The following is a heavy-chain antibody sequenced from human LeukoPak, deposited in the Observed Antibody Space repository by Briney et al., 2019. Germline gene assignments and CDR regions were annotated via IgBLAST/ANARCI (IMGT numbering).Heavy chain of an antibody. J-gene: IGHJ3*02. D-gene: IGHD3-22*01. V-gene: IGHV4-59*01. CDR2: IYYSGST. CDR1: GGSISSYY. Sequence: SETLSLTCTVSGGSISSYYWSWIRQPPGKGLEWIGYIYYSGSTNYNPSLKSRVTISVDTSKNQFSLKLSSVTAADTAVYHCAGGYYDSSGYYSPLYDFDIWGQGTMVTVSS. CDR3: AGGYYDSSGYYSPLYDFDI.